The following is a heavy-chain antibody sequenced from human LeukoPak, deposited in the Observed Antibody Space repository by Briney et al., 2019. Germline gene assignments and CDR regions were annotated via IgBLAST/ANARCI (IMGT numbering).Heavy chain of an antibody. Sequence: SSETLSLTCTVSGGSISSYYWSWIRQPPGKGLEWIGYIYYSGSTNYNPSLKSRVTISVDTSKNQFSLKLSSVTAADTAVYYCARDLYDSSGYYSAIAFDIWGQGTMVTVSS. CDR2: IYYSGST. J-gene: IGHJ3*02. CDR1: GGSISSYY. CDR3: ARDLYDSSGYYSAIAFDI. D-gene: IGHD3-22*01. V-gene: IGHV4-59*01.